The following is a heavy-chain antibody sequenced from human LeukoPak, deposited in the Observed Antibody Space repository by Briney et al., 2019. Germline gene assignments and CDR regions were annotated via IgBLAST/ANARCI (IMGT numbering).Heavy chain of an antibody. CDR1: GFTFGGYG. CDR2: IRNKAYGGTT. CDR3: TRVQPPGYCSGGSCPDY. Sequence: GGTLRLSCTASGFTFGGYGMSWVRQAPGRGLEWVGFIRNKAYGGTTEYAASVKGRFTISRDDSKSIAYLQMNSLKIEHTAVYYCTRVQPPGYCSGGSCPDYWGQGTLVTVSS. V-gene: IGHV3-49*04. J-gene: IGHJ4*02. D-gene: IGHD2-15*01.